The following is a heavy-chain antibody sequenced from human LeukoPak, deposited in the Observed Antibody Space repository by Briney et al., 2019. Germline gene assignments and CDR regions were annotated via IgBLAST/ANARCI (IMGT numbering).Heavy chain of an antibody. CDR2: ISGSGGST. CDR3: AIDRVGATTIDY. J-gene: IGHJ4*02. D-gene: IGHD1-26*01. V-gene: IGHV3-23*01. Sequence: PGGSLRLSCAASRFTFSSYAMSWVRQAPGKGLEWVSAISGSGGSTYYADSVKGRFTISRDNSKNTLYLQMNSLRAEDTAVYYSAIDRVGATTIDYWGQGTLVTVSS. CDR1: RFTFSSYA.